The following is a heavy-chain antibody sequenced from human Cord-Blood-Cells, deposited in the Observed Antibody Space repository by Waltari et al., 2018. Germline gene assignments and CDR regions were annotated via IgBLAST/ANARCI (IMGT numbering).Heavy chain of an antibody. Sequence: QVQLVQSGAEVKKPGASVKVSCKASGYTFTSYDINWVRQATGQGLEWMGWMNPKSGNTGYAQEFQGRRTITRNTSISTAYMELSSLRSEDTVVYYCAGAPIVQQWLDAFDIWGQGTMVTVSS. CDR1: GYTFTSYD. D-gene: IGHD6-19*01. CDR2: MNPKSGNT. CDR3: AGAPIVQQWLDAFDI. V-gene: IGHV1-8*01. J-gene: IGHJ3*02.